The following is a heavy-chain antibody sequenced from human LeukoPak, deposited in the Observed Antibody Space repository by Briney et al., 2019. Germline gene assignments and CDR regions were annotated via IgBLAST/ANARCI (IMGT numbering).Heavy chain of an antibody. CDR2: IYSDGST. V-gene: IGHV3-53*01. CDR1: GFNVSSNY. Sequence: GGSLRLSCAASGFNVSSNYMSWVRQAPGKGLEWVSEIYSDGSTYYAASVKGRFSISRDNSKNTVYLQMNRLRAEDTAVYYCARDLREHGVFDIWGQGTMVTVSS. CDR3: ARDLREHGVFDI. J-gene: IGHJ3*02. D-gene: IGHD1-26*01.